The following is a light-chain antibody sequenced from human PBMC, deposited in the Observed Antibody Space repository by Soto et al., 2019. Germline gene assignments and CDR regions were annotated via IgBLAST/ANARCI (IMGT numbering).Light chain of an antibody. CDR2: KAT. J-gene: IGKJ4*01. Sequence: DIQMTQSPSILSASVGDRVTITCRASQRIDTWLAWYQQKPGTAPKPLIYKATTLQSGVPSRFSGSGSGTEFTLAISSLEPDDFATYYCQQVNVYPSTFGGGTKVDIK. V-gene: IGKV1-5*03. CDR1: QRIDTW. CDR3: QQVNVYPST.